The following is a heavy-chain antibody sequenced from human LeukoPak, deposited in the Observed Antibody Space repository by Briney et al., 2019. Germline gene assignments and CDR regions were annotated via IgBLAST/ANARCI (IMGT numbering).Heavy chain of an antibody. D-gene: IGHD6-19*01. Sequence: PSETLSLTCTVSGGSISSSSYYWGWIRQPPGKGLEWIGSIYYSGSTYYNPSLKSRVTISVDTSKNQFSLKLSSVTAADTAVYYCAKIAVAGLYFDYWGQGTLVTVSS. CDR2: IYYSGST. V-gene: IGHV4-39*01. CDR3: AKIAVAGLYFDY. CDR1: GGSISSSSYY. J-gene: IGHJ4*02.